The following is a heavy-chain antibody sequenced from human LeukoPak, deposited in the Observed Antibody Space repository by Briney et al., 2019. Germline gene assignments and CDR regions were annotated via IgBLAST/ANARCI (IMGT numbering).Heavy chain of an antibody. V-gene: IGHV4-59*01. CDR3: ARGSIYYDSSGYYLDY. D-gene: IGHD3-22*01. CDR2: IYYSGST. Sequence: SETLSLTCTVSGGSISSYYWSWIRQPPGKGLEWIGYIYYSGSTNYNPSLKSRVTISVDTSKNQFSLKLSSVTAADTAVYYCARGSIYYDSSGYYLDYWGQGTLVTVSS. CDR1: GGSISSYY. J-gene: IGHJ4*02.